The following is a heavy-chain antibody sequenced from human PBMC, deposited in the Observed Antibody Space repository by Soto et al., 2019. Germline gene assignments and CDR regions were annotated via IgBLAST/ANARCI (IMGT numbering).Heavy chain of an antibody. J-gene: IGHJ5*02. CDR1: GGSISSGVYS. CDR2: IYHSVST. Sequence: SETLSLTCAVSGGSISSGVYSWGWIRQPPGKGLEWIGYIYHSVSTYYNPSLKSRVTISVDRSKNQFSLKLSSVTAADTAVYYCARVPSPWGQGTLVTVSS. V-gene: IGHV4-30-2*01. CDR3: ARVPSP.